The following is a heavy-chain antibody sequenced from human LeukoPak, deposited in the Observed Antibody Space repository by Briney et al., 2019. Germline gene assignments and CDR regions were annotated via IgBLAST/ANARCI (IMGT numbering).Heavy chain of an antibody. Sequence: GGSLRLSCAASGFTVSSNYMSWVRQAPGKGLEWVSVIYSGGSTYYADSVKGRFTISRDNSKNTLYLQMNSLRAEDTAVYYCAKAHHPLTTVTTRCDYWGQGTLVTVSS. CDR1: GFTVSSNY. CDR2: IYSGGST. J-gene: IGHJ4*02. CDR3: AKAHHPLTTVTTRCDY. D-gene: IGHD4-11*01. V-gene: IGHV3-53*01.